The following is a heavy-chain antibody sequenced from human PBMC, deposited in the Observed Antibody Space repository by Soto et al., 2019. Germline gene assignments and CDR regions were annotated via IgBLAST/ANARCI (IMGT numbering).Heavy chain of an antibody. CDR2: ISAYNGNT. CDR3: ARHGYSSDWYASWDY. V-gene: IGHV1-18*01. D-gene: IGHD6-19*01. CDR1: GYTFTSYG. Sequence: ASVKVSCKASGYTFTSYGISWVRQAPGQGLEWMGWISAYNGNTNYAQKFQGKVTMTTDTSTSTAYMELRSLRSDDTAVYYCARHGYSSDWYASWDYWGQGTLVTVSS. J-gene: IGHJ4*02.